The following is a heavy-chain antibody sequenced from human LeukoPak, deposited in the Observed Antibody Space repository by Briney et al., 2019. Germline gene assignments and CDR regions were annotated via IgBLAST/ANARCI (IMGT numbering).Heavy chain of an antibody. CDR1: GGSFSNYY. J-gene: IGHJ4*02. CDR3: ARAPVRVAAVGKYFDY. Sequence: SSETLSLTCAVYGGSFSNYYWSWIRQPPGKGLEWIGKIDHSGSTNYNPSLKSRLTISVDTSKKQFSLKLSSVTAADTAVYYCARAPVRVAAVGKYFDYWGQGTLVTVSS. D-gene: IGHD6-13*01. V-gene: IGHV4-34*01. CDR2: IDHSGST.